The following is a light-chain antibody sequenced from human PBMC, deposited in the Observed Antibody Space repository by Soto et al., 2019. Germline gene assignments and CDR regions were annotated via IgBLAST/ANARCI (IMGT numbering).Light chain of an antibody. CDR2: AAS. CDR1: QDISSH. Sequence: DIPLTQSPSFLSASVGDRVTITCRASQDISSHSAWYQQKPGKAPKILVYAASNLQIGVPPRFSGSGSGTEFTLTISSVQPEDFAIYYCQQVNSYPITFGQGTRLDLK. CDR3: QQVNSYPIT. V-gene: IGKV1-9*01. J-gene: IGKJ5*01.